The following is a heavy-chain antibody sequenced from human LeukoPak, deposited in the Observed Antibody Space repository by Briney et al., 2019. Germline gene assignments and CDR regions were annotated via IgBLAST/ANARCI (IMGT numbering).Heavy chain of an antibody. V-gene: IGHV4-59*01. J-gene: IGHJ5*02. CDR1: GGSISSYY. D-gene: IGHD1-14*01. CDR3: ARETGTNWFDP. Sequence: SETLSLTCTVSGGSISSYYWSWIRQPPGKGLEWIGYIYYSGSTNYNPSLRSRVTISVDTSKNQFSLKLSSVTAADTAVYYCARETGTNWFDPWGQGTLVTVSP. CDR2: IYYSGST.